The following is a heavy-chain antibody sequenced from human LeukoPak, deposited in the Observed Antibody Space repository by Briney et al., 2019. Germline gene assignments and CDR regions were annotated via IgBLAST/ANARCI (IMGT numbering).Heavy chain of an antibody. D-gene: IGHD3-3*01. Sequence: GGSLRLSCAASGFTVSSNYMSWVRQAPGKGLEWVSVIYSGGSTYYADSVKGRFTISRDNSKSTLYLQMNSLRTEDTAVYYCARGSDDFWSGYNYGMDVWGQGTTVTVSS. CDR3: ARGSDDFWSGYNYGMDV. CDR1: GFTVSSNY. V-gene: IGHV3-53*01. CDR2: IYSGGST. J-gene: IGHJ6*02.